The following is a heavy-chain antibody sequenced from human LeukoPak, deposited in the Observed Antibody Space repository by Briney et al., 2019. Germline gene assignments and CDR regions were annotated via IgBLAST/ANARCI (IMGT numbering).Heavy chain of an antibody. V-gene: IGHV3-23*01. CDR1: GFTFSIYA. D-gene: IGHD3-22*01. Sequence: GGSLRLSCAASGFTFSIYAMSWVRQAPGKGLQWVSSITSRGESTWYVDSVKGRFNITRDNSENTLYLQMHSLRAEDTAVYYCARDRPNYYGSDGHYYRRDGDYWGRGTLVSVSS. CDR3: ARDRPNYYGSDGHYYRRDGDY. CDR2: ITSRGEST. J-gene: IGHJ4*02.